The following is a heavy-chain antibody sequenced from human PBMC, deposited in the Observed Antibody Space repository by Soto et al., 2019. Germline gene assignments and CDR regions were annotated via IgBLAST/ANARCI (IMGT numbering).Heavy chain of an antibody. Sequence: PSETLSLTCAVSGCSISSGGYSWSWIRQPPGKGLEWIGYIYYSGSTYYNPSLKSRVTISVDTSKNQFSLKLSSVTAADTAVYYCARVPILCGGDCYSLEAESYYFDYWGQGTLVTVSS. CDR2: IYYSGST. CDR1: GCSISSGGYS. D-gene: IGHD2-21*02. J-gene: IGHJ4*02. V-gene: IGHV4-30-4*08. CDR3: ARVPILCGGDCYSLEAESYYFDY.